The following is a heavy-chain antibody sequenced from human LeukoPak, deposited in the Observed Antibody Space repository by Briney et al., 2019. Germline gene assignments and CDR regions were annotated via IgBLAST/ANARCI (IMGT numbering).Heavy chain of an antibody. Sequence: SETLSLTCAVYGGSFSGYYWSWIRQPPGKGLEWIGEINHSGSTNYNPSLKSRVTISVDTSKNQFSLKLSSVTAADTAVYYCARVRGDGYKPWGQGTLVTVSS. J-gene: IGHJ4*02. CDR2: INHSGST. CDR3: ARVRGDGYKP. CDR1: GGSFSGYY. D-gene: IGHD5-12*01. V-gene: IGHV4-34*01.